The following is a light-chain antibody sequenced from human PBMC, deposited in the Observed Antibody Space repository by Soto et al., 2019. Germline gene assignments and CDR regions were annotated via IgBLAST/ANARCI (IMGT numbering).Light chain of an antibody. V-gene: IGKV3-20*01. Sequence: EIVLTQSPGTLSLSPGDRATLSCRASQSVSTTYLAWYQQKFGQAPRLLVYGASSRATGIPDRFSGSGSGTDFTLTISRLEPVDLAVYCRQKYTRSSWTFRYGTK. J-gene: IGKJ1*01. CDR3: QKYTRSSWT. CDR1: QSVSTTY. CDR2: GAS.